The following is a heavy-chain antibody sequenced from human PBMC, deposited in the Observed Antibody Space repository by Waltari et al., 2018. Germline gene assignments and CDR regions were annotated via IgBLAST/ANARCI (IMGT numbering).Heavy chain of an antibody. J-gene: IGHJ3*02. CDR1: GGSISSGSYY. CDR3: AGMITFGGVIVIGGVGAFDI. D-gene: IGHD3-16*02. V-gene: IGHV4-61*09. Sequence: QVQLQESGPGLVKPSQTLSLTCTVSGGSISSGSYYWSWIRQPAGKGLEWIGYIYTSGSTNYNPPRKSRVTISVDTSKNKFSLKLSSVTAADTAVYYCAGMITFGGVIVIGGVGAFDIWGQGTMVTVSS. CDR2: IYTSGST.